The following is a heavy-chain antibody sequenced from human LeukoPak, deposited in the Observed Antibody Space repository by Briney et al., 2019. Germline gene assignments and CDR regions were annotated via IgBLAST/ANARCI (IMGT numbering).Heavy chain of an antibody. D-gene: IGHD2-15*01. Sequence: PGGSLRLSCAASGFAFSNYAMSWVRQAPGKGLEWVSSITGSGGGTYYADSVKGRFTISRDNSKNTLDLQMNSLRAEDTAVYYRAKGLKGCSGGSCYYFFDFWGQGTLVTVSS. CDR1: GFAFSNYA. CDR2: ITGSGGGT. J-gene: IGHJ4*02. V-gene: IGHV3-23*01. CDR3: AKGLKGCSGGSCYYFFDF.